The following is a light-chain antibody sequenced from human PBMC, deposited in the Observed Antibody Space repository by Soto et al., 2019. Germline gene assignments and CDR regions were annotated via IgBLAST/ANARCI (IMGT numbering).Light chain of an antibody. J-gene: IGLJ3*02. CDR1: KNDIGVYDF. Sequence: QSALTQPPSASGSPGQSVTISCTGTKNDIGVYDFVSWYQHHPGKAPRLIIYEVVQRPSGVPNRFSGSRSGDKASLTVSGLQTEDEGLYYCAAHAGGNTWLFGGGTKLTVL. V-gene: IGLV2-8*01. CDR2: EVV. CDR3: AAHAGGNTWL.